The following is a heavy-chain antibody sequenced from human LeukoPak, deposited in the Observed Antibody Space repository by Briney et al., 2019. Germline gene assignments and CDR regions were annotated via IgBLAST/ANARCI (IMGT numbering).Heavy chain of an antibody. CDR3: ARDRPTSIVATILFDY. CDR2: ISAYNGNT. D-gene: IGHD5-12*01. CDR1: GYTFTSYG. J-gene: IGHJ4*02. V-gene: IGHV1-18*01. Sequence: ASVKVSCKASGYTFTSYGISWVRQAPGQGLEWMGWISAYNGNTNYAQKLQGRVTMTTDTSTSTAYMELRSLRSDDTAVYYCARDRPTSIVATILFDYWGQGTLVTVSS.